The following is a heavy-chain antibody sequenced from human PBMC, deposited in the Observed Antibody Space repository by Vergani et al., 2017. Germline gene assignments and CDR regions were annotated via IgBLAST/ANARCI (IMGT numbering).Heavy chain of an antibody. CDR3: AREKGYSSGGGAFDI. V-gene: IGHV3-33*01. CDR2: IWYDGSNK. D-gene: IGHD6-19*01. Sequence: QVQLVESGGGVVQPGRSLRLSCAASGFTFSSYGMHWVRQAPGKGLEWVAVIWYDGSNKYYADSVKGRFTISRDNSKNTLYLQMNSLRAEDTAGYYCAREKGYSSGGGAFDIWGQGTMVTVSS. CDR1: GFTFSSYG. J-gene: IGHJ3*02.